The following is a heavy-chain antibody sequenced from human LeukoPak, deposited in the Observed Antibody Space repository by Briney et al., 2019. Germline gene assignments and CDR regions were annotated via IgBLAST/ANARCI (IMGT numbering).Heavy chain of an antibody. V-gene: IGHV4-39*01. CDR2: IYYSGST. J-gene: IGHJ4*02. CDR3: ARLYGNLDY. CDR1: GGSISSSSYY. D-gene: IGHD2-8*01. Sequence: SETLSLTCTVSGGSISSSSYYWGWIRQPLGKGLEWIGSIYYSGSTYYNPSLKSRVTISVDTSKNQFSLKLSSVTAADTAVYYCARLYGNLDYWGQGTLVTVSS.